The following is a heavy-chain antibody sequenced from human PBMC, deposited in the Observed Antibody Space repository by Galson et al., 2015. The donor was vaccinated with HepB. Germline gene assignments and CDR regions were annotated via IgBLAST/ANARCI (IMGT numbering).Heavy chain of an antibody. D-gene: IGHD5-24*01. V-gene: IGHV3-23*01. CDR2: ISDSGGST. CDR3: APTPYTAYNVDQ. Sequence: SLRLSCAVFGFTISNHAVSWVRQAPGKGLEWVSSISDSGGSTYYAGSVKGRFTISRDNSKNMLYLQMSRLRAEDTAVYYCAPTPYTAYNVDQWGQGTLVTVSS. CDR1: GFTISNHA. J-gene: IGHJ4*02.